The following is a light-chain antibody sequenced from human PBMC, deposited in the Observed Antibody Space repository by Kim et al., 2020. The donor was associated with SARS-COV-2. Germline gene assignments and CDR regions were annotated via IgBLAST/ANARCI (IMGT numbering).Light chain of an antibody. CDR3: SSYTSSSARV. CDR2: DVS. Sequence: GQSITISCTGTSSDIGGYDYVSWYQQHPGKAPRLMIYDVSNRPSGVSNRFSGSKSGNTASLTISGLRADDEADYYCSSYTSSSARVFGGGTQLTVL. CDR1: SSDIGGYDY. V-gene: IGLV2-14*03. J-gene: IGLJ3*02.